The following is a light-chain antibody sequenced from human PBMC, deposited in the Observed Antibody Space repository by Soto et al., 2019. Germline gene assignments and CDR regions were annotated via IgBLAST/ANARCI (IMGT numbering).Light chain of an antibody. V-gene: IGLV6-57*03. CDR3: QSYDSSNHSVV. J-gene: IGLJ2*01. CDR2: EDN. CDR1: SGSIASNY. Sequence: NFMLTQPHSVSESPGKTVTISCTRSSGSIASNYVQWYQQRPGSAPTTVIYEDNQRPSGVPDRFSGSIDSSSNSASLTISGLKTEDEAGYYCQSYDSSNHSVVFGGGTKLTVL.